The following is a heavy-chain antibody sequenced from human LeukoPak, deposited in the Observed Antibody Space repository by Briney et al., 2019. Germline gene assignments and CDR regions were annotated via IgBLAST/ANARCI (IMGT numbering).Heavy chain of an antibody. Sequence: SETLSLTCTVSGGSISSSSYYWGWIRQPPGKGLEWIGSIYYSGSTYYNPSLKSRVTISVDTSKNQFSLKLSSVTAADTAVYYCARPSSGKGYWGQGTLVTVSS. CDR2: IYYSGST. V-gene: IGHV4-39*01. D-gene: IGHD6-19*01. J-gene: IGHJ4*02. CDR3: ARPSSGKGY. CDR1: GGSISSSSYY.